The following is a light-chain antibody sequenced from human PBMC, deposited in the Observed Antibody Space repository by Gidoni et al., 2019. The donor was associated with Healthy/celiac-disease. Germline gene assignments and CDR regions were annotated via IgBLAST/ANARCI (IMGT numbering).Light chain of an antibody. J-gene: IGKJ3*01. CDR2: WAS. CDR3: QQYYSTPPFT. V-gene: IGKV4-1*01. Sequence: DIVMTQSPDSLAGSLGERATINCTSSQSVLYSSNNKNYLAWYQQKPGQPPKLLIYWASTRESGVPDRFSGSGSGTDFTLTISSLQAEDVAVYYCQQYYSTPPFTFGPGTKVDIK. CDR1: QSVLYSSNNKNY.